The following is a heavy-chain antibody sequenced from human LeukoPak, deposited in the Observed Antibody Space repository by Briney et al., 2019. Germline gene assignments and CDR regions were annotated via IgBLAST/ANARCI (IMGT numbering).Heavy chain of an antibody. CDR1: GFTFSSYW. Sequence: GGSLRLSCAASGFTFSSYWMHWVRQAPGKGLVWVSRINSDGSSTSYADSVKGRFTISRDNSKNTLYLQMNSLRAEDTAVYYCAKPPYSSSSGLDYWGQGTLVTVSS. D-gene: IGHD6-6*01. CDR2: INSDGSST. J-gene: IGHJ4*02. CDR3: AKPPYSSSSGLDY. V-gene: IGHV3-74*01.